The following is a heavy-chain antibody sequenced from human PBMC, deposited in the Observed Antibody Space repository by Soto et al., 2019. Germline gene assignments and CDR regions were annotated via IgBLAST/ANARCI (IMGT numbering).Heavy chain of an antibody. CDR3: ARSNWNDVSYFDY. CDR2: INPSGGST. V-gene: IGHV1-46*03. CDR1: GYTFTSYY. Sequence: QVQLVQSGAEVKKPGASVKVSCKASGYTFTSYYFHWVRQAPGQGLEWVGLINPSGGSTTYARKFQGRVTMTRDTSTSTVYVELCSLRSEDTAVYFCARSNWNDVSYFDYWGQGTLVTVSS. J-gene: IGHJ4*02. D-gene: IGHD1-1*01.